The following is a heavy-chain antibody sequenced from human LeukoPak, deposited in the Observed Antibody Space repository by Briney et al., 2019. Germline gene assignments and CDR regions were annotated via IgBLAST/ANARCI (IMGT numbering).Heavy chain of an antibody. CDR1: GFNFNTYG. D-gene: IGHD5-24*01. V-gene: IGHV3-21*01. Sequence: GGSLRLSCAASGFNFNTYGMYWVRQAPGKGLEWVSAISGSGGSTYYADSVKGRFTISRDNAKNSLYLQMNSLRAEDTAVYYCARDGYNSHFDYWGQGTLVTVSS. J-gene: IGHJ4*02. CDR3: ARDGYNSHFDY. CDR2: ISGSGGST.